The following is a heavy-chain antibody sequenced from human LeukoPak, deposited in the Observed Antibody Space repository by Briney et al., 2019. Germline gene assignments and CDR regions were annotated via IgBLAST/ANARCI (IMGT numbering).Heavy chain of an antibody. D-gene: IGHD6-13*01. V-gene: IGHV3-48*03. CDR2: ISSSGSTI. CDR3: ARDGKQQLPSYYYYYYMDV. J-gene: IGHJ6*03. CDR1: GFTFSSYE. Sequence: PGGSLRLSCAASGFTFSSYEMNWVRQAPGKGLEWVSYISSSGSTIYYADSVKGRFTISRDNAKNSLYLQMNSLRAEDTAVYYCARDGKQQLPSYYYYYYMDVWGKGTTVTVSS.